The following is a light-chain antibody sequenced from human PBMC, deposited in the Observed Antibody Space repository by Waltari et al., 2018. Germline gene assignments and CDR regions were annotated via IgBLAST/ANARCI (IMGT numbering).Light chain of an antibody. Sequence: QSALTQPASVSGSPGQSITISCTGTSRDAGGYNYVTWYQQHPGKAPKLMIFDVSKRPSGVSNRFSGAKSGNTASLTISGLQAEDEAEYYCSSYTSTNTWVFGGGTKLTVL. V-gene: IGLV2-14*03. CDR2: DVS. J-gene: IGLJ3*02. CDR3: SSYTSTNTWV. CDR1: SRDAGGYNY.